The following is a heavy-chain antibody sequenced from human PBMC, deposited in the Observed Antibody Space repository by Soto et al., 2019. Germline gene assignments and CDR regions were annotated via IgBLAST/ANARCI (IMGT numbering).Heavy chain of an antibody. V-gene: IGHV5-10-1*01. D-gene: IGHD2-2*01. CDR3: ASECSSTSCLYYYGMDV. CDR1: GYSFTSYW. CDR2: IDPSDSYT. J-gene: IGHJ6*02. Sequence: GESVKISCKGSGYSFTSYWISWVRQMPGKGLEWMGRIDPSDSYTNYSPSFQGHVTISADKSISTAYLQWSSLKASDTAMYYCASECSSTSCLYYYGMDVWGQGTTVTVSS.